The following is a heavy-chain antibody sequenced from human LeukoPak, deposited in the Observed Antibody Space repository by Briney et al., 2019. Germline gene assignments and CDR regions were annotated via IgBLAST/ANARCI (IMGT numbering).Heavy chain of an antibody. D-gene: IGHD3-3*01. Sequence: GASVKVSCKASGYTFTGYYMHWVRQAPGQGLEWMGWINPNSGGTNYAQKFQGRVTMTRDTSISTAYMELSRLRSDDTAVYYCARALRKLRFLEWSGGRDASDIWGQGTMVTVSS. J-gene: IGHJ3*02. CDR3: ARALRKLRFLEWSGGRDASDI. CDR1: GYTFTGYY. CDR2: INPNSGGT. V-gene: IGHV1-2*02.